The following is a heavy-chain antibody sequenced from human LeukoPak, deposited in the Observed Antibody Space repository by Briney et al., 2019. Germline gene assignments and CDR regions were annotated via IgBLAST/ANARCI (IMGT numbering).Heavy chain of an antibody. Sequence: SETLSLTCTVSGGSISSYYWSWIRQPPGKGLEWIGYIYYSGSTNYNPSLKSRVTISVDTSKNQFSLKLSSVTAADTAVYYCARTTRGGGYYGMDVWGQGTMVTVSS. V-gene: IGHV4-59*01. CDR2: IYYSGST. CDR3: ARTTRGGGYYGMDV. D-gene: IGHD2-15*01. CDR1: GGSISSYY. J-gene: IGHJ6*02.